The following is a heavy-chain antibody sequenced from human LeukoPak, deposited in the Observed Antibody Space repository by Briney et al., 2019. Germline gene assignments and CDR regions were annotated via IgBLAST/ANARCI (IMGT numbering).Heavy chain of an antibody. Sequence: SGTLSLTCAVSGGSISSSNWWSWVRQPPGKGLEWIGEVYHSGSTNYNPSLKSRVTISVDTSKNQFSLKLSSVTAADTAVYYCARESNYYDSSGYTGGYFDYWGQGTLVTVSS. CDR2: VYHSGST. V-gene: IGHV4-4*02. CDR1: GGSISSSNW. D-gene: IGHD3-22*01. J-gene: IGHJ4*02. CDR3: ARESNYYDSSGYTGGYFDY.